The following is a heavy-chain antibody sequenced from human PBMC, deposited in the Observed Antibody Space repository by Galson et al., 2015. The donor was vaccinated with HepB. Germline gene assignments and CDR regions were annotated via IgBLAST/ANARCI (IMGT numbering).Heavy chain of an antibody. V-gene: IGHV3-23*01. CDR2: TSGSGGST. D-gene: IGHD6-19*01. J-gene: IGHJ2*01. CDR3: AKKSSSAWDGWYFDL. Sequence: SLRLSCAASGFTFSNYAMSWVRQAPGKGLEWVSATSGSGGSTYYADSVKGRFTISRDNSKNTLYLQMSSLRAEDTAIYYCAKKSSSAWDGWYFDLWGRGTLATVSS. CDR1: GFTFSNYA.